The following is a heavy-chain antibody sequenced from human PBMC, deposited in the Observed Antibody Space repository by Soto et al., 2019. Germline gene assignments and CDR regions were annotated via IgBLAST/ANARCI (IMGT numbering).Heavy chain of an antibody. CDR1: GYTFTSYA. D-gene: IGHD6-13*01. V-gene: IGHV1-3*01. CDR2: INAGNGNT. J-gene: IGHJ3*02. CDR3: ARGGAIAAAGTLFHNWEDNAIYI. Sequence: ASVKVSWKASGYTFTSYAMHWVRQAPGQRLEWMGWINAGNGNTKYSQKFQGRVTITRDTSASTAYMELSSLRSEDTAVYYCARGGAIAAAGTLFHNWEDNAIYIWCQGT.